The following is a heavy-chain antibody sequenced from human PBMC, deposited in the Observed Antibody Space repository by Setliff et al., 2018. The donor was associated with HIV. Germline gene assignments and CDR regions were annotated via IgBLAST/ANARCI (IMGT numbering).Heavy chain of an antibody. CDR2: ISHSGNT. CDR1: GDSINTHY. CDR3: ARSTVGAGTSFP. J-gene: IGHJ5*02. D-gene: IGHD1-26*01. Sequence: EPLSLTCTVSGDSINTHYWSWIRQAPGKGLEWIGCISHSGNTNFNPSLNSRVTISVDTSKNQFSLRLTSVTAADTAIYYCARSTVGAGTSFPWGRGILVTVSS. V-gene: IGHV4-59*11.